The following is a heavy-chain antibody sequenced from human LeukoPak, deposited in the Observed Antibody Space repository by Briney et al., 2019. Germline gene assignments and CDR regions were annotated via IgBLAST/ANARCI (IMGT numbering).Heavy chain of an antibody. CDR1: GYTFTSYA. J-gene: IGHJ6*02. D-gene: IGHD2-2*02. CDR2: INTNTGNP. CDR3: AREFVVVPAAISPYYYYGMDV. Sequence: GASVKVSCKASGYTFTSYAMNWVRQAPGQGLEWMGWINTNTGNPTYAQGFTGRFVFSLDTSVSTAYLQISSLKAEDTAVYYCAREFVVVPAAISPYYYYGMDVWGQGTTVTASS. V-gene: IGHV7-4-1*02.